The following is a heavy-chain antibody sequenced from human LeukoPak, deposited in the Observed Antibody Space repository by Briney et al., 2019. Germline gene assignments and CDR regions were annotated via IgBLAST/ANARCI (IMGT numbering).Heavy chain of an antibody. V-gene: IGHV1-2*02. CDR3: ARGSSGSYSY. J-gene: IGHJ4*02. D-gene: IGHD1-26*01. CDR2: INPNSGVT. CDR1: GYTFTSYD. Sequence: ASVKVSCKASGYTFTSYDVNWVRQATGQGLEWMGWINPNSGVTNYAQKLQGRVTITRDTSIDTAYMQLSRLRSDDTAVYYCARGSSGSYSYWGQGTLVTVSS.